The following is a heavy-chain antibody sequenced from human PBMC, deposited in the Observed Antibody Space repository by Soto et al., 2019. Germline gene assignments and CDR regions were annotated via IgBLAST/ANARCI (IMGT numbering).Heavy chain of an antibody. CDR1: GYTFTSYG. D-gene: IGHD1-1*01. Sequence: ASVKVSCTASGYTFTSYGISWVRQAPGQGLEWMGWISAYNGNTNYAQKLQGRVTMTTDTSTSTAYMELRSLRSDDTAVYYCAREGTTVTSQSSFYYRDVWGKGPTVTVSS. V-gene: IGHV1-18*01. J-gene: IGHJ6*03. CDR3: AREGTTVTSQSSFYYRDV. CDR2: ISAYNGNT.